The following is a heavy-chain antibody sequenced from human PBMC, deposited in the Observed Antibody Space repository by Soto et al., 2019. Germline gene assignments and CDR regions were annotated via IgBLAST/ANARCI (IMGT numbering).Heavy chain of an antibody. CDR2: IPNSGRT. CDR3: ARARQYYDCELDP. CDR1: GGSISNYY. D-gene: IGHD3-9*01. J-gene: IGHJ5*02. Sequence: PSETLSLTCTVSGGSISNYYWSWIRQHPGTGLEWIGYIPNSGRTYYNPSLKSRLTISLDTSENQFSLELTSVTAADTAIYYCARARQYYDCELDPWGQGTLVTVSS. V-gene: IGHV4-59*06.